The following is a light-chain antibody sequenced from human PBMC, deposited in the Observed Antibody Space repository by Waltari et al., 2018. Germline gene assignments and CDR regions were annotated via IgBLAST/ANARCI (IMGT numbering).Light chain of an antibody. Sequence: QSVLTQPPSVSGAPGQRVSISCTGSTSNIRAGYDVHWYQQGPGKAPKLIIYGTNTRPLGVPDRFFGSQYGTSASLAIIGLQAEDEGDYYCQSYDTTLSVVFGGGTKLTVL. CDR1: TSNIRAGYD. CDR2: GTN. CDR3: QSYDTTLSVV. J-gene: IGLJ2*01. V-gene: IGLV1-40*01.